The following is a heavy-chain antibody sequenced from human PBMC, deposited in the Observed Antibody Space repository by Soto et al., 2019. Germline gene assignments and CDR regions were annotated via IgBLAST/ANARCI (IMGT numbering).Heavy chain of an antibody. V-gene: IGHV1-69*13. CDR1: GGTFSSYA. CDR3: ARIFYGGNSD. CDR2: IIPIFGTA. J-gene: IGHJ4*02. Sequence: GASVKVSCKASGGTFSSYAISWVRQAPGQGLEWMGGIIPIFGTANYGQKFQGRVTITADESTSTAYMELSSLRSEDTAVYYCARIFYGGNSDWGQGTLVTVSS. D-gene: IGHD2-21*02.